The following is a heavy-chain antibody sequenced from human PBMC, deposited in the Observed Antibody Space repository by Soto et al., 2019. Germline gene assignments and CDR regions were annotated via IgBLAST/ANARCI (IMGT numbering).Heavy chain of an antibody. J-gene: IGHJ6*02. V-gene: IGHV1-8*01. CDR3: ARVRYSGSYQHPYYYYGMDV. CDR2: MNPNSGNT. Sequence: ASVKVSCKASGYTFTSYDINWVRQATGQGLEWMGWMNPNSGNTGYAQKFQGRVTMTRNTSISTAYMELSSLRSEDTAVYYCARVRYSGSYQHPYYYYGMDVWGQGTTVTVSS. CDR1: GYTFTSYD. D-gene: IGHD1-26*01.